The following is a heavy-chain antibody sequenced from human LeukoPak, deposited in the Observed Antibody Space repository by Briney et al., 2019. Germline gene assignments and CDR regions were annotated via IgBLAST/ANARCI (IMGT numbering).Heavy chain of an antibody. CDR1: GFTFSSYS. CDR2: ISSSSSTI. V-gene: IGHV3-48*01. D-gene: IGHD6-13*01. CDR3: ARDSSSWFQGADY. Sequence: GGSLRLSCAASGFTFSSYSMNWVRQAPGKGLEWVSYISSSSSTIYYADSVKGRFTISRDNAKNSLYLQMNSLRGEDTAVYYCARDSSSWFQGADYWGQGTLVTVSS. J-gene: IGHJ4*02.